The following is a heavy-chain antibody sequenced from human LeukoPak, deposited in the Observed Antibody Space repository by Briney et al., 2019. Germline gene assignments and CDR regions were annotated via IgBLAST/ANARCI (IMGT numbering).Heavy chain of an antibody. CDR3: AREARYSRHNWFDP. D-gene: IGHD3-9*01. CDR1: GYTFTGYY. CDR2: INPNRGGT. V-gene: IGHV1-2*06. Sequence: ASVKVSCKASGYTFTGYYMHWVRQAPGQGLEWMGRINPNRGGTNHAQNLQARVTMTRDTSISTAYMELSRLRSDDSAVYYCAREARYSRHNWFDPWGQGTLVTVSS. J-gene: IGHJ5*02.